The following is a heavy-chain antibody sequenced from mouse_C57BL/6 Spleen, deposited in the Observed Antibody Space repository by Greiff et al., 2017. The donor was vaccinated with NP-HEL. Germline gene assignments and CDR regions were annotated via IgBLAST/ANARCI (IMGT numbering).Heavy chain of an antibody. V-gene: IGHV5-9-1*02. J-gene: IGHJ2*01. Sequence: EVMLVESGEGLVKPGGSLKLSCAASGFTFSSYAMSWVRQTPEKRLEWVAYISSGGDYIYYADTVKGRFTISRDNARNTLYLQMSSLKSEDTAMYYCTRDGWGNYPFDDWGQGTTLTVSS. D-gene: IGHD2-1*01. CDR1: GFTFSSYA. CDR2: ISSGGDYI. CDR3: TRDGWGNYPFDD.